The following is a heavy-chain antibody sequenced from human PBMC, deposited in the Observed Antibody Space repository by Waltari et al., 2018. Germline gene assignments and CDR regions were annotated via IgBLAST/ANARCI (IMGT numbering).Heavy chain of an antibody. J-gene: IGHJ6*03. CDR2: IYWNDDK. V-gene: IGHV2-5*01. CDR1: GFSLSTSAGG. D-gene: IGHD3-22*01. Sequence: QITLKESGPTLVKPTQTLTLTCSFSGFSLSTSAGGVGWIRQPPGKALEWLAHIYWNDDKRYSPSLTNRLTITKDTSKNQVVLTMANMDPADTATYYCAHSLYFDGSGSYYPTYYYHYYMDVWGKGTTVTVSS. CDR3: AHSLYFDGSGSYYPTYYYHYYMDV.